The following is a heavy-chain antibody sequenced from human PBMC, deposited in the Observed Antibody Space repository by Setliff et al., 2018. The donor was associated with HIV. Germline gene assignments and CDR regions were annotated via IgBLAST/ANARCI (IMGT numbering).Heavy chain of an antibody. CDR1: GGSVSSTNW. CDR3: ASMERGSGFSNRNYFDY. Sequence: SETLSLTCAVSGGSVSSTNWWSWVRQPPGKGLEWIGEIYHSGSTNYNPSLKSRVTISVDTSKNQFSLKLSSVTAADTAVYYCASMERGSGFSNRNYFDYWGQGTLVTVSS. CDR2: IYHSGST. V-gene: IGHV4-4*02. J-gene: IGHJ4*02. D-gene: IGHD6-19*01.